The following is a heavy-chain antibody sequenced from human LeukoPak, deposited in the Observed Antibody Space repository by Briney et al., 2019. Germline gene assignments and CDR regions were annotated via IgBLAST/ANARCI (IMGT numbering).Heavy chain of an antibody. V-gene: IGHV4-39*01. D-gene: IGHD5-24*01. Sequence: SETLSLTCTVSGGSISSSSYYWGWIRQPPGKGLEWIGSIYYSGSTYYNPSLKGRVTISVDTSKNQFSLKLSSVTAADTAVYYCARHSEMATITASFDYWGQGTLVTVSS. CDR1: GGSISSSSYY. CDR3: ARHSEMATITASFDY. CDR2: IYYSGST. J-gene: IGHJ4*02.